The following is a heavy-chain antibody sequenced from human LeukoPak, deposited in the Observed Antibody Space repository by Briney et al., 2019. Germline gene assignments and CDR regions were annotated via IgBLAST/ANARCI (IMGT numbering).Heavy chain of an antibody. V-gene: IGHV3-43D*03. Sequence: GRSLRLSCAASGFTFDDYAMHWVRQAPGKGLEWVSLISWDGGSTYYADSVKGRFTISRDNSKNSLYLQMNSLRAEDTALYYCAKGPKYCSSTSCPNYYYYYYMDVWGKGTTVTVSS. CDR1: GFTFDDYA. D-gene: IGHD2-2*01. J-gene: IGHJ6*03. CDR3: AKGPKYCSSTSCPNYYYYYYMDV. CDR2: ISWDGGST.